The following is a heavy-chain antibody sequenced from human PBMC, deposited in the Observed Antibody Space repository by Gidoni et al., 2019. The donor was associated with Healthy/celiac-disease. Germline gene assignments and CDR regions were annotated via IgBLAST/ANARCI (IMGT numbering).Heavy chain of an antibody. Sequence: EVQLLESGGGLVQPGGYLRLSCAASGFTFSSYAMSWVRQAPGKGLEWVSAISGSGGSTYYADSVKGRFTISRDNSKNTLYLQMNSLRAEDTAVYYCAKGYDYVWGSYRNPFDYWGQGTLVTVSS. CDR2: ISGSGGST. D-gene: IGHD3-16*02. CDR3: AKGYDYVWGSYRNPFDY. CDR1: GFTFSSYA. V-gene: IGHV3-23*01. J-gene: IGHJ4*02.